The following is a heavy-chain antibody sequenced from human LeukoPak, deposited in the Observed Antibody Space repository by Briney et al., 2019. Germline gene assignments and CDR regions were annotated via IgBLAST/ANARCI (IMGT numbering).Heavy chain of an antibody. CDR1: GFTFSTCA. Sequence: GGSLRLSCAASGFTFSTCAMTWVRQAPGKGLEWVSGISASGGRTYYADSVRGRFTIFRDNSKNTLYLQMNSLRAEDTAVYYCAKSVKSGYTSGDFDYWGQGTLVTVSS. J-gene: IGHJ4*02. D-gene: IGHD6-19*01. V-gene: IGHV3-23*01. CDR2: ISASGGRT. CDR3: AKSVKSGYTSGDFDY.